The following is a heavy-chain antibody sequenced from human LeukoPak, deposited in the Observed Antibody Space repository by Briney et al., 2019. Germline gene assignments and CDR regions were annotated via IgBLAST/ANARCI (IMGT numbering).Heavy chain of an antibody. J-gene: IGHJ4*02. CDR1: GYSFSNYW. V-gene: IGHV5-51*01. Sequence: GESLKISCEGYGYSFSNYWIGWVRQMPGKGLEWVGIINCGNSETRYSPSFQGQVTISADKSISTAYLQRTSLKASDTAMYFCARQKPFSDSSGYYGFWGQGTLVTVSS. CDR2: INCGNSET. CDR3: ARQKPFSDSSGYYGF. D-gene: IGHD3-22*01.